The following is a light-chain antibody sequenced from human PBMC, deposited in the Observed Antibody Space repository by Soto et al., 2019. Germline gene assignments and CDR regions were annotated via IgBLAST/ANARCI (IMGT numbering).Light chain of an antibody. CDR3: QQYNSYS. V-gene: IGKV1-5*01. CDR1: QSISSW. CDR2: HAS. J-gene: IGKJ1*01. Sequence: DIQMTQSPSTLSASVGDRVTITCRASQSISSWLAWYQQKPGTAPKVLIYHASNLQSGVPSRFSGSGSGTEFTLTISSLQPDDFATYYCQQYNSYSFGQGTKVE.